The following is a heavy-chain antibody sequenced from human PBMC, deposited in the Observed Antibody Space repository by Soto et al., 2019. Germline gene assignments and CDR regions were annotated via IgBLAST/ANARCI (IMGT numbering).Heavy chain of an antibody. CDR1: GGTFSSYA. D-gene: IGHD3-9*01. CDR2: IIPIFGTA. J-gene: IGHJ5*02. V-gene: IGHV1-69*01. Sequence: QVQLVQSGAEMKKPGSSVKVSCKASGGTFSSYAISWVRQAPGQGLEWMGGIIPIFGTANYAQKFQGRVTITADESTSTAYMELSSLRSDDTAVYYCASEGSNDILTGYPTPFDPWGQGTLVTVSS. CDR3: ASEGSNDILTGYPTPFDP.